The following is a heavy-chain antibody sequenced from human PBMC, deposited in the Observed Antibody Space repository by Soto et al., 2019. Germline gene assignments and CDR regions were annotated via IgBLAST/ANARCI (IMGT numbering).Heavy chain of an antibody. CDR1: GFTFSSYG. CDR3: ARGQFDDSSGGFDY. CDR2: IWYDGSNK. D-gene: IGHD3-22*01. J-gene: IGHJ4*02. V-gene: IGHV3-33*01. Sequence: QVQLVESGGGVVQAGRSLRLSCAASGFTFSSYGMHWVRQAPGKGLEWVAVIWYDGSNKYYADSVKGRFTISRDNSKNTLYLQMNSLRAEDTAVYYCARGQFDDSSGGFDYWGQGTLVTVSS.